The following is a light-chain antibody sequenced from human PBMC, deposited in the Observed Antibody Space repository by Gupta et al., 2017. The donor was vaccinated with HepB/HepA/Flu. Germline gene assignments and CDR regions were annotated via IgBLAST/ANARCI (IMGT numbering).Light chain of an antibody. J-gene: IGLJ2*01. CDR1: SSNIGSNT. Sequence: QSVLTQPPSASGTPGQRVTISCSGSSSNIGSNTVNWYQQLPGTAPKLLIYSNNQWPSGVPDRFSGSKSGTSASLGISGLQSEDEADYYCAAWDDSLNGVVFGGGTKLTVL. V-gene: IGLV1-44*01. CDR3: AAWDDSLNGVV. CDR2: SNN.